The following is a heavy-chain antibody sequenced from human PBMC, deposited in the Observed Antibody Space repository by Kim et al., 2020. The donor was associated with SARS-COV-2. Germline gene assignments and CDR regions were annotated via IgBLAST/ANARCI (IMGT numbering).Heavy chain of an antibody. J-gene: IGHJ4*02. V-gene: IGHV3-30*18. D-gene: IGHD3-10*01. CDR1: GFTFTTYG. CDR3: AKGSYGSGSYSPPPFDS. Sequence: GGSLRLSCAASGFTFTTYGMHWVRQAPGKGLEWVAVISYDGNGKYYADSVKGRFTISRDNSKNTVWLQMNSLRSEDTAVYYCAKGSYGSGSYSPPPFDSWGRGILVTVSS. CDR2: ISYDGNGK.